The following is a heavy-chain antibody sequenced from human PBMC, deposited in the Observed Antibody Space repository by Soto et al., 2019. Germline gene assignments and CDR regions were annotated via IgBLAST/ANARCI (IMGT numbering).Heavy chain of an antibody. Sequence: SETLSLTCAVSGYSISSGYYWGWIRQPPGKGLEWIGSIYHSGITYYNPSLKSRVTISVDTSKHQFSLKLSSVTAADTAVYYCARVWGSYRYFDYWGQGTRVTVS. J-gene: IGHJ4*02. V-gene: IGHV4-38-2*01. CDR1: GYSISSGYY. CDR3: ARVWGSYRYFDY. CDR2: IYHSGIT. D-gene: IGHD3-16*02.